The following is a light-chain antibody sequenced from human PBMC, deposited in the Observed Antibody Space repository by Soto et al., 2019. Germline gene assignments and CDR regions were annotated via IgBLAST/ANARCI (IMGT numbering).Light chain of an antibody. J-gene: IGKJ1*01. Sequence: EIVLTQSPGTLSLSPGERATLSCRASQSVSNNYLAWYQQKPGHAPRLLIYGASNRATGIPDRFSGSGSGTDFTLTISRPEPEDSAVYYCQQYGSSGTFGQGTKVDIK. CDR2: GAS. CDR3: QQYGSSGT. V-gene: IGKV3-20*01. CDR1: QSVSNNY.